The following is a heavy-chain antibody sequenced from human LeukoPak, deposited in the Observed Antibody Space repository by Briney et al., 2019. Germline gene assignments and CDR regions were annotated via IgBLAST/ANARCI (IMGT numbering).Heavy chain of an antibody. V-gene: IGHV4-59*08. D-gene: IGHD6-13*01. CDR3: ARLREDSSWPQYIDY. Sequence: SETLSLTCTVSGGSISSYYWSWIRQPPGEGLEWIGYIYYSGSTNYNPSLKSRVTISVDTSKNQFSLKLSSVTAADTAVYYCARLREDSSWPQYIDYWGQGTLVTVSS. CDR2: IYYSGST. J-gene: IGHJ4*02. CDR1: GGSISSYY.